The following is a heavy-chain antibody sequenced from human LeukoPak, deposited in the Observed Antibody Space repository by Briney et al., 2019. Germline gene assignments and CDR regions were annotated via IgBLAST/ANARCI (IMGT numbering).Heavy chain of an antibody. CDR2: INSDGSST. D-gene: IGHD3-10*01. J-gene: IGHJ6*02. CDR3: AKDTYYYGSGSYPPNYYYYGMDV. CDR1: GFTFSSYW. V-gene: IGHV3-74*01. Sequence: GGSLRLSCAASGFTFSSYWMHWVRQAPGKGLVWVSRINSDGSSTSYADSVKGRFTISRDNAKNSLCLQMNSLRAEDTALYYCAKDTYYYGSGSYPPNYYYYGMDVWGQGTTVTVSS.